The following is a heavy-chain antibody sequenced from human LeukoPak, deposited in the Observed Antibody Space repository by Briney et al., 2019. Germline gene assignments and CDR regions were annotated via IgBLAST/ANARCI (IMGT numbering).Heavy chain of an antibody. D-gene: IGHD4-23*01. CDR3: ARDDYGGPFDY. CDR2: IYTSGST. CDR1: GGSISSGSYY. V-gene: IGHV4-61*02. Sequence: SETLSLTCTVSGGSISSGSYYWSWIRQPAGKGLEWIGRIYTSGSTNYNPSLKSRVTISVDTSKNQFSLKLSSVTAADTAVYYCARDDYGGPFDYWGQGTLVTVSS. J-gene: IGHJ4*02.